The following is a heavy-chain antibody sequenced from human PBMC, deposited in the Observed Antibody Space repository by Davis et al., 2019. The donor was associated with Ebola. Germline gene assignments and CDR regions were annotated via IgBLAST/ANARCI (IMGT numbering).Heavy chain of an antibody. CDR2: IYYSGST. Sequence: SETLSLTCTVSGGSISSGDYYWSWIRQPPGRGLEWIGYIYYSGSTNYNPSLKSRVTISVDTSKNQFSLKLSSVTAADTAVYYCASGIVATIIDYWGQGTLVTVSS. CDR3: ASGIVATIIDY. J-gene: IGHJ4*02. V-gene: IGHV4-30-4*01. D-gene: IGHD5-12*01. CDR1: GGSISSGDYY.